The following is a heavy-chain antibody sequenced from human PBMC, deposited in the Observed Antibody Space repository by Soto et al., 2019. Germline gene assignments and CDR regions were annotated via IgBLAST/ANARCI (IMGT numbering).Heavy chain of an antibody. CDR2: IYYYGSNK. CDR3: ASDSKDDSSGYYAGFDY. CDR1: SSYG. Sequence: SSYGMNXVXXAXXXXLEGVAAIYYYGSNKYYADSVSVRFTISRDNFKNTLYLHMNSLRAEDTAVYFCASDSKDDSSGYYAGFDYWGQGSLVTVSS. J-gene: IGHJ4*02. V-gene: IGHV3-33*01. D-gene: IGHD3-22*01.